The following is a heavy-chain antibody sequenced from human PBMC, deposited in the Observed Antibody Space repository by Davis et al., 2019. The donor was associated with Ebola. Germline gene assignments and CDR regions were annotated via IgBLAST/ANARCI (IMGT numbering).Heavy chain of an antibody. J-gene: IGHJ6*02. Sequence: SSVKVSCKASGGTFSSYAISWVRQAPGQGLEWMGGIIPIFGTANYAQKFQGRVTITADESTSTAYMELSSLRSEDTAVYYCARDWVVQGVHPLYGMDVWGQGTTVTVSS. CDR2: IIPIFGTA. V-gene: IGHV1-69*13. D-gene: IGHD3-10*01. CDR1: GGTFSSYA. CDR3: ARDWVVQGVHPLYGMDV.